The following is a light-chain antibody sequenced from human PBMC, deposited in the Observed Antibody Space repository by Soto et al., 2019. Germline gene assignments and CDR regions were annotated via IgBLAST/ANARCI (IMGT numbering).Light chain of an antibody. Sequence: SVLTQPPSASGSPGQSVTISCTGTSSDVGAYNYVSWYQQHPGKAPKLMIYEVDQRPSGVPDRFSGSKSGNTASLTVSGLQAEDEAHYYCNSYAGSNNVFGTGTKVTVL. CDR2: EVD. CDR1: SSDVGAYNY. J-gene: IGLJ1*01. V-gene: IGLV2-8*01. CDR3: NSYAGSNNV.